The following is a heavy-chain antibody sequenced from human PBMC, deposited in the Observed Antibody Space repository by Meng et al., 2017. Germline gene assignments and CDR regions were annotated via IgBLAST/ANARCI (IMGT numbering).Heavy chain of an antibody. J-gene: IGHJ4*02. Sequence: QVPRVQSGAEGKKPGASLKDSCKASGGTFSSDAISWVRQAPGQGLEWMEGIIPNFGTANYAQKFQGRVTITADKSTSTAYMELSSLRSEDTAVYYCARARGSSGYYAFDYWGQGTLVTVSS. V-gene: IGHV1-69*06. CDR3: ARARGSSGYYAFDY. CDR2: IIPNFGTA. CDR1: GGTFSSDA. D-gene: IGHD3-22*01.